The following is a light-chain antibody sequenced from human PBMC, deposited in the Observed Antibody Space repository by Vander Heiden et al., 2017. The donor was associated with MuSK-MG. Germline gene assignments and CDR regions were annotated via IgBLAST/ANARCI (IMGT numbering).Light chain of an antibody. CDR3: KQFFSTPQIT. Sequence: DIVMTQSPDSLAVSLGERATINCKSSQDLLYRSRNYLAWYQHKPGQAPKLLISWASTRESGVPDRFSGSGSGTHFTLTINNLQAEDVAVYYCKQFFSTPQITFGGGTKVEVK. V-gene: IGKV4-1*01. CDR1: QDLLYRSRNY. J-gene: IGKJ4*01. CDR2: WAS.